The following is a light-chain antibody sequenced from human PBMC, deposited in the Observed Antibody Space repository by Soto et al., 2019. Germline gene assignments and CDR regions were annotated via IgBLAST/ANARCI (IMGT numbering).Light chain of an antibody. CDR3: QSYDSSLSGSRV. CDR2: SNS. V-gene: IGLV1-40*01. CDR1: SSNIGAGYD. Sequence: QSALTQAPSVSGAPGQRVTISCTGSSSNIGAGYDVHWYQQLPRTAPKLLIYSNSNRPSGVPDRFSGSKSGTSASLAITGLQAEDEADYYCQSYDSSLSGSRVFGGGTKLTVL. J-gene: IGLJ2*01.